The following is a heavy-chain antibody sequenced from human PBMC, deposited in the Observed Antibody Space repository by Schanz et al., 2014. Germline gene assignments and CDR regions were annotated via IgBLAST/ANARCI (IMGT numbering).Heavy chain of an antibody. D-gene: IGHD7-27*01. Sequence: VQLVESGGGLVQPGGSLRLSCAASGFTFSSYSMNWVRQAPGKGLEWISYIKISGDVFYTDSVKGRFTISRDNAKSSLYLQMSSLRDEDTAIYYCVRDYNWGFDNWGQGTLVTVSS. V-gene: IGHV3-48*02. J-gene: IGHJ4*02. CDR2: IKISGDV. CDR3: VRDYNWGFDN. CDR1: GFTFSSYS.